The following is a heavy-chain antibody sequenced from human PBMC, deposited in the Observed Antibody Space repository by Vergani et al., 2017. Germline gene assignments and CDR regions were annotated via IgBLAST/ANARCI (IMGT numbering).Heavy chain of an antibody. CDR2: IYYSGST. D-gene: IGHD1-1*01. V-gene: IGHV4-39*01. J-gene: IGHJ3*02. CDR1: GGSISSSSYY. Sequence: QLQLQESGPGLVKPSETLSLTCTVSGGSISSSSYYWGWIRQPPGKGLEWIGSIYYSGSTYYNPSLKSRVTISVDTSKNQFSLKLSSVTAADTAVCYCARLQLDAFDIWGQGTMVTVSS. CDR3: ARLQLDAFDI.